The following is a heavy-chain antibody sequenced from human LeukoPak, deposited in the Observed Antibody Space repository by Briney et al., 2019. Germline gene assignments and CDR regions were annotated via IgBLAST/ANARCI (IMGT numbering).Heavy chain of an antibody. Sequence: GGSLRLSCAASGFTFSSYSMNWVRQAPGKGLEWVSSISSSSYIYYADSVKGRFTISRDIAKNSLYLQMNSLRAEDTAVYYCARRMSGSYYYSFDYWGQGTLVTVSS. CDR2: ISSSSYI. J-gene: IGHJ4*02. CDR1: GFTFSSYS. V-gene: IGHV3-21*01. CDR3: ARRMSGSYYYSFDY. D-gene: IGHD1-26*01.